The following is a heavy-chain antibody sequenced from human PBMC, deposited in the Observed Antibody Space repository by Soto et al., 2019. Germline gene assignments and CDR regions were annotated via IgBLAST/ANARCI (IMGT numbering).Heavy chain of an antibody. D-gene: IGHD3-16*02. CDR3: ARPHDYTWAGYRTIQSYAMAV. CDR2: MSPKNGNT. J-gene: IGHJ6*02. V-gene: IGHV1-8*01. Sequence: ASVKVSCKASGYTFTNYDINWVRQATGQGLEWMAWMSPKNGNTDYAHKFQGRITMTRDTSTGTADMELSSLRSEDTAGYYCARPHDYTWAGYRTIQSYAMAVWGQGTTVTVSS. CDR1: GYTFTNYD.